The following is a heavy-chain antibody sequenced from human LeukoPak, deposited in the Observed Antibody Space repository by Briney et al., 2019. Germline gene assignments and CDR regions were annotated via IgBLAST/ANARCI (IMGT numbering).Heavy chain of an antibody. J-gene: IGHJ4*01. CDR2: RGSGITT. D-gene: IGHD6-19*01. CDR3: AKGIYSSGWSYFDY. V-gene: IGHV3-23*01. CDR1: RFTFSNSA. Sequence: PGGSLRLSCAASRFTFSNSAMSWVRQAPGKGLEWVSTRGSGITTYYADSVKGRFTISRDNSKNTLYLQMNSLRAEDTAVYYCAKGIYSSGWSYFDYWGHGTLVTVSS.